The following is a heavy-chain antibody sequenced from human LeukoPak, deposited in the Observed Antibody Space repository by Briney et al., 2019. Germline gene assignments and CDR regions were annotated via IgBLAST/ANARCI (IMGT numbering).Heavy chain of an antibody. CDR1: GFTLAGYA. J-gene: IGHJ4*02. CDR3: SECSSSGSFDY. V-gene: IGHV3-23*01. D-gene: IGHD6-6*01. CDR2: INGKGCRT. Sequence: GGALRLPRAASGFTLAGYAMTWVRQAPGKGVEGVSFINGKGCRTYYADVVKGRFPISRDNSKNALYLRVNSLRAEDPAVYYCSECSSSGSFDYWGEGTLVTPSS.